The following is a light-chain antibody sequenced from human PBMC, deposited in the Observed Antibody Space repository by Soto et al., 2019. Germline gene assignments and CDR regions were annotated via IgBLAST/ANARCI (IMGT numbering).Light chain of an antibody. Sequence: QSALTQPASVSGSPGQSITISCTGTSSDVGGYNYVSWYQQHPGKAPKLMIYEVSNRPSGVSNRFSGSKSGNTASLTISGLQAEDEADYYCSSYTSSNIDYVFGTGPKLTVL. CDR3: SSYTSSNIDYV. CDR1: SSDVGGYNY. CDR2: EVS. J-gene: IGLJ1*01. V-gene: IGLV2-14*01.